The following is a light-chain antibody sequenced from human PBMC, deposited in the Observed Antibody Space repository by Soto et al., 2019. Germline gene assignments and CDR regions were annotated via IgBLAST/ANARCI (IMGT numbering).Light chain of an antibody. Sequence: EIVMTQSPATLSVSPGEGATLSCKASQNVYNNLAWYQQRPGQPPRLLIYDASTRATGISARFSGSGYGTKFTLTISSLQSEDFAVYFCQQCRNWPPIFGGGTKVDIK. CDR3: QQCRNWPPI. V-gene: IGKV3-15*01. CDR1: QNVYNN. J-gene: IGKJ4*01. CDR2: DAS.